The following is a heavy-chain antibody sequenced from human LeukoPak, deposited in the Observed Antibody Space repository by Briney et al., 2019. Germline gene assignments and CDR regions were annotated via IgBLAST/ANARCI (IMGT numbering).Heavy chain of an antibody. CDR3: ARGIDEWLYLNY. CDR2: MNRDGSEV. V-gene: IGHV3-7*04. CDR1: GFPFAPFW. D-gene: IGHD3-3*01. J-gene: IGHJ4*02. Sequence: EVSLRLSCAASGFPFAPFWMTWVRQAPGKGPEFVATMNRDGSEVAYGNSVRGRFTISRDNAKNSLYLQMYSLRAEDTAVYYCARGIDEWLYLNYWGQGALVTVSS.